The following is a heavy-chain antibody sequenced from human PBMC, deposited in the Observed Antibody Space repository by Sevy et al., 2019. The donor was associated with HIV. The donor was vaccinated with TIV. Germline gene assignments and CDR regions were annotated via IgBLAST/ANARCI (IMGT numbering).Heavy chain of an antibody. CDR2: IGYDGSNK. V-gene: IGHV3-33*01. J-gene: IGHJ4*02. CDR3: ARDPRMYGDYLLAYFDY. D-gene: IGHD2-8*01. CDR1: GFTFSSHG. Sequence: GGSLRLSCAASGFTFSSHGMHWVRQAPGKGLEWVAVIGYDGSNKYYADSVKGRFTISRDNSKNTLFLQMDSLRAEDTAVYYCARDPRMYGDYLLAYFDYWGQGTLVTVSS.